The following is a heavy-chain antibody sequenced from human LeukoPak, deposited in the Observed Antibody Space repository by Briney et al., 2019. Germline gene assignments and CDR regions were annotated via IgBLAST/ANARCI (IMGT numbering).Heavy chain of an antibody. CDR3: ARGALNTWYGMDV. D-gene: IGHD3-16*01. Sequence: PSETLSLTCTVSGGCISSYYWSWIRQPPGKGLEWIGYIYYSGSTNYNPSLKSRVTISVDTSKNQFSLKLSSVTAADTAVYYCARGALNTWYGMDVWGQGTTVTVSS. V-gene: IGHV4-59*01. CDR2: IYYSGST. J-gene: IGHJ6*02. CDR1: GGCISSYY.